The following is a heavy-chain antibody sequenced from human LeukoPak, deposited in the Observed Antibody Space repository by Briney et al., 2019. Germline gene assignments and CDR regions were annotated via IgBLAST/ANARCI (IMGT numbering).Heavy chain of an antibody. Sequence: GASVKVSCKASGYTFTSYGISWVRQAPGQGLEWMGWISAYNGNTNYAQKLQGRVTITTDTSTSTAYMELRSLRSDDTAVYYCARDLSGVVPAAITDYWAQGTLVTVSS. CDR3: ARDLSGVVPAAITDY. V-gene: IGHV1-18*01. D-gene: IGHD2-2*01. CDR1: GYTFTSYG. J-gene: IGHJ4*02. CDR2: ISAYNGNT.